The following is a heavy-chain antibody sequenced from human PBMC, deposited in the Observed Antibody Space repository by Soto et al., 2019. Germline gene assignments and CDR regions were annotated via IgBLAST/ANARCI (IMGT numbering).Heavy chain of an antibody. CDR2: IYPGGNT. J-gene: IGHJ4*02. Sequence: TLSLTCAVSGGSIISGRYACTWIRQPPGKGLEWIGYIYPGGNTYYSPSLKSRVTIALDTSKSLVSLRLNSVTAADTAVYYCARLVGVAISPWCQGTLVIVSS. V-gene: IGHV4-30-2*01. CDR1: GGSIISGRYA. CDR3: ARLVGVAISP. D-gene: IGHD2-21*01.